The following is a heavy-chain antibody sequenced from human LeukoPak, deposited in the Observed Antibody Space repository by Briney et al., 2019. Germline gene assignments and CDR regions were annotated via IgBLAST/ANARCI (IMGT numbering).Heavy chain of an antibody. Sequence: SETLSLTCTVSGGSISSSSYYWGWIRQPPGKALAWIGSIYYSGSTYYNPSLKSRVTISVDTSKDQFSLKLSSVTAADTAVYYCVRHRVVATGRRWFDPWGQGTLVTVSS. CDR3: VRHRVVATGRRWFDP. J-gene: IGHJ5*02. D-gene: IGHD2-15*01. CDR1: GGSISSSSYY. CDR2: IYYSGST. V-gene: IGHV4-39*01.